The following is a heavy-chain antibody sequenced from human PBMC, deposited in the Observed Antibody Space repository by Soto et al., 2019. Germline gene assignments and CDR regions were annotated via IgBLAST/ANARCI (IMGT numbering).Heavy chain of an antibody. J-gene: IGHJ1*01. CDR3: ARHSGIVTDGTE. Sequence: GESLKISCKGSGYSFSTNWIGWVRQMPGKGLEWMGIICPGDSDTRYSPSFEGQVAISADKSINTAYLQWSSLKASDTAMYYCARHSGIVTDGTEWGQGTLVTVSS. V-gene: IGHV5-51*01. CDR2: ICPGDSDT. CDR1: GYSFSTNW. D-gene: IGHD6-13*01.